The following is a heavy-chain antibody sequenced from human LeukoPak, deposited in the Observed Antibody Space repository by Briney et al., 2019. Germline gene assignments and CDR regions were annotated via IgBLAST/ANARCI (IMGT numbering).Heavy chain of an antibody. Sequence: ASVKVSCKASGYTFTDYYIHWVRQAPGQGLQWMGWISPNSGGTKYAQKFQGRVTMTRDTSISTAYMELSRLRSDDTAVYYCARSTSITIFGVVGYWFDPWGQGTLVTVSS. D-gene: IGHD3-3*01. CDR1: GYTFTDYY. CDR3: ARSTSITIFGVVGYWFDP. J-gene: IGHJ5*02. CDR2: ISPNSGGT. V-gene: IGHV1-2*02.